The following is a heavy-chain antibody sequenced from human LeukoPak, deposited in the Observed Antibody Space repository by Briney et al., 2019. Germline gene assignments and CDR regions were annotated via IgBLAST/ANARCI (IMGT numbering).Heavy chain of an antibody. J-gene: IGHJ3*02. Sequence: GRSLRLSCAASGFSFSNYPMHWVRQAPGKGLEYVSAISSNGGSTYYANSVKGRFTISRDNPKNTLYLQMGSLRAEDMAVYYCARDRDQLFLTDAFDIWGQGTMVTVSS. CDR1: GFSFSNYP. V-gene: IGHV3-64*01. CDR3: ARDRDQLFLTDAFDI. D-gene: IGHD2-2*01. CDR2: ISSNGGST.